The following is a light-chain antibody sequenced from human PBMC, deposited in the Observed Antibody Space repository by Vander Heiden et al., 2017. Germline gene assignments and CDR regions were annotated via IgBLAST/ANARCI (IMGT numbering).Light chain of an antibody. CDR1: TSDVGRYNY. J-gene: IGLJ2*01. CDR3: CSSEGSYTVVV. V-gene: IGLV2-11*01. CDR2: DLI. Sequence: QSALSHPRSVPGSPGQSVTISCTGTTSDVGRYNYVSSYQQHPGKAHKLIIYDLIQRPSGVPDRFSGSKSGNTASLTLSGLQTEDEAEYYCCSSEGSYTVVVFGGGTMLTVL.